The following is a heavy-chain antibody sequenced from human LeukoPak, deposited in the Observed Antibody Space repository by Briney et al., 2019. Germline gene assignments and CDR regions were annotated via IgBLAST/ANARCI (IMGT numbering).Heavy chain of an antibody. CDR2: IKQDGSEK. CDR3: ARITPRYYMDV. Sequence: GGSLRLSCAPSGFTPSSYWMSWVRQAPGKGREWVANIKQDGSEKYYGDSVKGRFTISRDNAKNSLYLQMNSLRAEDTAVYYCARITPRYYMDVWGKGTTVTISS. V-gene: IGHV3-7*01. J-gene: IGHJ6*03. CDR1: GFTPSSYW. D-gene: IGHD1-14*01.